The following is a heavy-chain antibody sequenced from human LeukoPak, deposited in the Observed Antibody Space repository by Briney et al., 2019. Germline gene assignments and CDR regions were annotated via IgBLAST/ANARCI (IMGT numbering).Heavy chain of an antibody. CDR1: GYTFTSYD. CDR2: MNPNSGNT. D-gene: IGHD3-22*01. J-gene: IGHJ4*02. Sequence: ASVKVSCTASGYTFTSYDINWVRQATGQGLEWMGWMNPNSGNTGYAQKFQGRVTMTRNTSISTAYMELSSLRSEDTAVYYCARGRRISSGYSYWGQGTLVTVSS. CDR3: ARGRRISSGYSY. V-gene: IGHV1-8*01.